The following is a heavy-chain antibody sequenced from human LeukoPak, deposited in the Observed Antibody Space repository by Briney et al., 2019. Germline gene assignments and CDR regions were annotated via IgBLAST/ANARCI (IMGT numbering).Heavy chain of an antibody. D-gene: IGHD6-19*01. Sequence: SETLSLTCAVYGGSFSGYYWSWIRQPPGKGLEWIGEINHSGSTNYNPSLKSRVTTSVDTSKNQFSMKLSSVTAADTAVYYCARPFIAVAVPGYYFDYWGQGTLVTVSS. CDR2: INHSGST. J-gene: IGHJ4*02. CDR1: GGSFSGYY. V-gene: IGHV4-34*01. CDR3: ARPFIAVAVPGYYFDY.